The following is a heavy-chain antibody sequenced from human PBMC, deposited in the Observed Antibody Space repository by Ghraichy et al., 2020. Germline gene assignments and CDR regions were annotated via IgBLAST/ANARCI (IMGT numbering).Heavy chain of an antibody. CDR1: GGSICSYY. Sequence: SETLSLTCTVSGGSICSYYWSWIRQPPGKGLELIGYMYYSGTTNYNPSLKSRATIAVDTSKNQFSLTLTSVAAADTAVYYCARLKGDFHYYGMDVWGLGTTVTVSS. D-gene: IGHD3-10*01. CDR2: MYYSGTT. J-gene: IGHJ6*02. V-gene: IGHV4-59*01. CDR3: ARLKGDFHYYGMDV.